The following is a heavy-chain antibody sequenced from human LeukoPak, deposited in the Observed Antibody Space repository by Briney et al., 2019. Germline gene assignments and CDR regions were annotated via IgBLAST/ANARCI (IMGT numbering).Heavy chain of an antibody. CDR3: AKPHDSSGYYPPHFDY. Sequence: GGSLRVSCAASGFTFSSYSMTWVRQSPGKGLEWVSAISGSGGSTYYADSVKGRFTISRDNSKDTLYLQMNSLRAEDTAVYYCAKPHDSSGYYPPHFDYWGQGTLVTVSS. CDR2: ISGSGGST. J-gene: IGHJ4*02. CDR1: GFTFSSYS. V-gene: IGHV3-23*01. D-gene: IGHD3-22*01.